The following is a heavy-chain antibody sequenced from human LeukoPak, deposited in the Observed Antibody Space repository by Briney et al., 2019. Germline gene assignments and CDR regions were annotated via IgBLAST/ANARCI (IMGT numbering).Heavy chain of an antibody. V-gene: IGHV3-23*01. CDR2: ISGSGGST. CDR1: GFTFSSYA. Sequence: GGSLRLSSAASGFTFSSYAMSWVRQAPGKGLEWVSAISGSGGSTYYADSVKGRFTISRDNSKNTLYLQMNSLRAEDTAVYYCAKDFAAMIGYYFDYWGQGTLVTVSS. D-gene: IGHD5-18*01. CDR3: AKDFAAMIGYYFDY. J-gene: IGHJ4*02.